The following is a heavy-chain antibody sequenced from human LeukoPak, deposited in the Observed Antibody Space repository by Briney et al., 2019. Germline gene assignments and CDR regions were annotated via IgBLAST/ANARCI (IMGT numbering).Heavy chain of an antibody. CDR1: GYSISSGYY. D-gene: IGHD3-16*02. CDR2: IRSSGST. V-gene: IGHV4-38-2*02. Sequence: SETLSLTCAVSGYSISSGYYWGWIRQPPGKGMEWIGDIRSSGSTYYNPSLKSRVTISVDTSKNQFSLKLSSVTAADTAVYYCARDGSYRDYYYHYYMDVWGKGTTVTVSS. J-gene: IGHJ6*03. CDR3: ARDGSYRDYYYHYYMDV.